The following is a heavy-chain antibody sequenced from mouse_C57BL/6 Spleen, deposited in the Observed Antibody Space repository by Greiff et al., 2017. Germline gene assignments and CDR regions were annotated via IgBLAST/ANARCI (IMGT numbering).Heavy chain of an antibody. D-gene: IGHD2-4*01. J-gene: IGHJ4*01. CDR2: IWSGGST. V-gene: IGHV2-2*01. Sequence: VQRVESGPGLVQPSQSLSITCTVSGFSLTSYGVHWVRQSPGKGLEWLGVIWSGGSTDYNAAFISRLSISKDNSKSQVFFKMNSLQADDTAIYYCARNEIYYDYEDYAMDYWGQGTSVTVSS. CDR1: GFSLTSYG. CDR3: ARNEIYYDYEDYAMDY.